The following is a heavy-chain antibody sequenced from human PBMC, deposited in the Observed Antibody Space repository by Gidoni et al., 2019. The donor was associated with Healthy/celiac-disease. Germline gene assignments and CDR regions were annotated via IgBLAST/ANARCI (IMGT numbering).Heavy chain of an antibody. D-gene: IGHD3-22*01. J-gene: IGHJ3*02. CDR2: ISGSGGST. CDR3: AKPEEYYYDSSGYLLDAFDI. Sequence: EVQLLESGGGLVQPGGSLRLPCAASGFPFSSYAMSWVRQAPGKGLEWVSAISGSGGSTYYADSVKGRFTISRDNSKNTLYLQMNSLRAEDTAVYYCAKPEEYYYDSSGYLLDAFDIWGQGTMVTVSS. V-gene: IGHV3-23*01. CDR1: GFPFSSYA.